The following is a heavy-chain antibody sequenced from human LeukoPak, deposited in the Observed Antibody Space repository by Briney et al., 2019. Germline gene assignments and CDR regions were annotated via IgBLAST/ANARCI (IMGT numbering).Heavy chain of an antibody. D-gene: IGHD4-17*01. CDR3: ARGYGDHWYFDL. CDR2: IGTAGDT. Sequence: GGSLRLSCAASGFTFSSYDMHWVRQATGKGLEWVSAIGTAGDTYYPGSVKGRFTISRENAKNSLYLQMNSLRAGDTAVYYCARGYGDHWYFDLWGRGTLVTVSS. CDR1: GFTFSSYD. J-gene: IGHJ2*01. V-gene: IGHV3-13*01.